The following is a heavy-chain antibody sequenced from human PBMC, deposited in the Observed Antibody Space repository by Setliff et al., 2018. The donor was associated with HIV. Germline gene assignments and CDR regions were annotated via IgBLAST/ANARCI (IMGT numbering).Heavy chain of an antibody. CDR2: IYTSGTT. CDR3: ARLIHTGLLYFDY. Sequence: SETLSLTCFVSGVSISGHFWGWVRQPPGKGLEWIGYIYTSGTTEYNPSLDSRVTISVDTSRDQFFLNLRSVTAADTALYFCARLIHTGLLYFDYWGLGMLVTVSS. J-gene: IGHJ4*02. CDR1: GVSISGHF. V-gene: IGHV4-4*09. D-gene: IGHD2-8*02.